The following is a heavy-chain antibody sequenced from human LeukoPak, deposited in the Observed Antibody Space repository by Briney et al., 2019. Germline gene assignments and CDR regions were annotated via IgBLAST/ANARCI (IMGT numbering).Heavy chain of an antibody. CDR1: GFTFSSYA. V-gene: IGHV3-30*04. J-gene: IGHJ4*02. CDR2: ISYDGSNK. D-gene: IGHD1-26*01. Sequence: PGGSLRLSCAASGFTFSSYAMHWVRQAPGKGLEWVAVISYDGSNKYYADSVKGRFTISRDNAKNSLYLQMNSLRAEDTAVYFCVRVFRNSGSYFDYWGQGTLVSVAP. CDR3: VRVFRNSGSYFDY.